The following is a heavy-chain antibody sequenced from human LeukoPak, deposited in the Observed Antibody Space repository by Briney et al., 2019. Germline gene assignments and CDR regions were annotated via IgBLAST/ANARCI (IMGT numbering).Heavy chain of an antibody. J-gene: IGHJ4*02. D-gene: IGHD4-23*01. Sequence: ASVKVSCKVSGYTLTELSMHWVRQAPGKGLEWMGGFDPEDGETIYAQKFQGRVTMTEDTSTDTAHMELSSLRSEDTAVYYRATTRGEVVTPRLDWWGQGTLVTVSS. CDR3: ATTRGEVVTPRLDW. V-gene: IGHV1-24*01. CDR2: FDPEDGET. CDR1: GYTLTELS.